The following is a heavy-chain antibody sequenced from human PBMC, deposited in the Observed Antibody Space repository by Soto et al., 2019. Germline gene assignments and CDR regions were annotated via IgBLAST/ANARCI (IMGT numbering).Heavy chain of an antibody. CDR1: GFTFASYE. CDR3: AREELNCGGDCFVI. J-gene: IGHJ4*02. Sequence: EVQLVESGGGLVQPGRSLRLSCAASGFTFASYEFNWVRQAPGKGLEWISYIGTSDFNIYYADSVKGRFTVSRDNVKNSLYLQMNSLRAEDTAIYYCAREELNCGGDCFVIWGQGALVTVSS. V-gene: IGHV3-48*03. CDR2: IGTSDFNI. D-gene: IGHD2-21*01.